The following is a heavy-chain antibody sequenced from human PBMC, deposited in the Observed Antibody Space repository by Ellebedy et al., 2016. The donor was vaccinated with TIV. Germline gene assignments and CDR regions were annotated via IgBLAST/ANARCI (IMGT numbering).Heavy chain of an antibody. CDR1: GFTFSSYG. Sequence: GGSLRLXXAASGFTFSSYGMHWVRQAPGKGLEWVAVISYDGSNKYYADSVKGRFTISRDNSKNTLYLQMSSLRAEDTAVYYCVKDLAVAADYWGQGTLVTVSS. V-gene: IGHV3-30*18. CDR3: VKDLAVAADY. J-gene: IGHJ4*02. CDR2: ISYDGSNK. D-gene: IGHD6-19*01.